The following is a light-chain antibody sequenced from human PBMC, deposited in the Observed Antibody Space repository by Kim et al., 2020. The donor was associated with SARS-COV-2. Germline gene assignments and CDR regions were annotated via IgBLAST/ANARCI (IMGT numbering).Light chain of an antibody. CDR2: DAS. V-gene: IGKV3-11*01. J-gene: IGKJ5*01. Sequence: EIVLTQSPATLSLSPGERATLSCRASQNVGTYLAWYQQKPGQVPRLFIYDASNKASGIPAMFSGSGSGTDFSLTISSLEPEDFAIYYCQQRTNWPITFGQGTRLEIK. CDR1: QNVGTY. CDR3: QQRTNWPIT.